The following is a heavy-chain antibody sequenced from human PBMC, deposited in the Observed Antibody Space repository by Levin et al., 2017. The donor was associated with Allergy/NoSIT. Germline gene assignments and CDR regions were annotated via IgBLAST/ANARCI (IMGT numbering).Heavy chain of an antibody. CDR3: TRPSDGDYSSWYFDL. V-gene: IGHV3-73*01. CDR2: IRSKANSYAT. J-gene: IGHJ2*01. Sequence: GESLKISCAASGFTFSGSAMHWVRQASGKGLEWVGRIRSKANSYATAYAASVKGRFTISRDDSKNTAYLQMNSLKTEDTAVYYCTRPSDGDYSSWYFDLWGRGTLVTVSS. CDR1: GFTFSGSA. D-gene: IGHD4-17*01.